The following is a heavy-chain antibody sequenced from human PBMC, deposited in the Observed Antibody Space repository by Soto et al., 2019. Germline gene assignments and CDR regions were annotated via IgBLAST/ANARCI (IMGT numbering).Heavy chain of an antibody. V-gene: IGHV3-33*01. J-gene: IGHJ4*02. CDR2: IWHDGTKK. Sequence: GGSLRLACAASGFTFTTYGMDWFRQAPGKGLEWVAVIWHDGTKKYYADSVKGRFTISRDNSRNSLYLQVNSLRVEDTAVYYCARDLGHGNGPFDYWGQGALVTVSS. D-gene: IGHD1-26*01. CDR1: GFTFTTYG. CDR3: ARDLGHGNGPFDY.